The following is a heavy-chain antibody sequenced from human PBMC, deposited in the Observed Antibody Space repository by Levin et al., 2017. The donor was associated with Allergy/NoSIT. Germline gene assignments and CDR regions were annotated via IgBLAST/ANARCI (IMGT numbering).Heavy chain of an antibody. J-gene: IGHJ4*02. D-gene: IGHD3-22*01. Sequence: PGGSLRLSCAASGFTFSTYSMNWVRQAPGKGLEWVSSISTGSTYIYYADSVKGRFTISRDNAKNSLYLQMDSLRAEDTAVYYCARGGGSYYYFDYWGQGTLVTVSS. V-gene: IGHV3-21*01. CDR3: ARGGGSYYYFDY. CDR1: GFTFSTYS. CDR2: ISTGSTYI.